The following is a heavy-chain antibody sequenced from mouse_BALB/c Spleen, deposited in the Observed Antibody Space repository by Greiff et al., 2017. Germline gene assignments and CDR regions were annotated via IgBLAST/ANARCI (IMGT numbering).Heavy chain of an antibody. D-gene: IGHD1-1*01. CDR1: GFTFSSYA. CDR3: ARGTTVVDLDY. J-gene: IGHJ2*01. Sequence: EVNLVESGGGLVKPGGSLKLSCAASGFTFSSYAMSWVRQTPEKRLEWVASISSGGSTYYPDSVKGRFTISRDNARNILYLQMSSLRSEDTAMYYCARGTTVVDLDYWGQGTTLTVSS. CDR2: ISSGGST. V-gene: IGHV5-6-5*01.